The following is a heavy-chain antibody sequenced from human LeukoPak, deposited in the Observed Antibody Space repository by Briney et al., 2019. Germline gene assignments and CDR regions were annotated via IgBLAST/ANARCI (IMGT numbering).Heavy chain of an antibody. CDR2: INPSGGST. CDR3: ARTPGGDGYFDY. Sequence: GASVKVSCKASGYTFTSYYMHWVRQAPGQGLEWMGIINPSGGSTSYAQKFQGRVTMTRDTSTSTVYKELSSLRSEDTAVYYCARTPGGDGYFDYWGQGTLVTVSS. J-gene: IGHJ4*02. V-gene: IGHV1-46*01. CDR1: GYTFTSYY. D-gene: IGHD2-21*02.